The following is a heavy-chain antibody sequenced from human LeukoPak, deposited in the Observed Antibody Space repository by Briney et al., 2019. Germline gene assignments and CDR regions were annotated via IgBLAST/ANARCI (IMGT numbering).Heavy chain of an antibody. D-gene: IGHD2-2*02. CDR3: AKGLYCSSTSCYTPDY. CDR2: IRYDGSNK. CDR1: GFTFSSYG. V-gene: IGHV3-30*02. Sequence: PGGSLRLSCAASGFTFSSYGMHWVRQPPGKGLEWVAFIRYDGSNKYYADSVKGRFTISRDNSKNTLYLQMNSLRAEDTAVYYCAKGLYCSSTSCYTPDYWGQGTLVTVSS. J-gene: IGHJ4*02.